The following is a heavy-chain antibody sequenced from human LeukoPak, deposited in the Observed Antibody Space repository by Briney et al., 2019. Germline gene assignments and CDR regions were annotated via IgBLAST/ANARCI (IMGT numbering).Heavy chain of an antibody. J-gene: IGHJ5*02. CDR3: ARDRQLGWFDP. D-gene: IGHD3-16*01. Sequence: SETLSLTCTVSGGSISSVSYFWAWIRQSAGKGLEWIGRIYSSGLTNYNPSFESRVTISVDTSKNQFSLNLSSVTAADTAVYYCARDRQLGWFDPWGQGILVTVSS. CDR1: GGSISSVSYF. V-gene: IGHV4-61*02. CDR2: IYSSGLT.